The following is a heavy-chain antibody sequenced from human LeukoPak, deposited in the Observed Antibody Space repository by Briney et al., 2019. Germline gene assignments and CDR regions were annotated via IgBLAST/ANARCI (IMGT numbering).Heavy chain of an antibody. CDR1: GFTFSSYW. CDR3: AREFYYYYYMDV. V-gene: IGHV3-7*03. CDR2: INQDGSEK. Sequence: GGSLRLSCAASGFTFSSYWMGWVRQAPGKGLEWVSNINQDGSEKYYVDSVKGRFTISRDNSKNSLYLLMNSLRAEATAVYYCAREFYYYYYMDVWGKGTTVTVSS. J-gene: IGHJ6*03.